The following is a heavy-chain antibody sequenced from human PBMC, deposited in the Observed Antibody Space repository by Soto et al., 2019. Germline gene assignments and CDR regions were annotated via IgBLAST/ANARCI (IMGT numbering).Heavy chain of an antibody. V-gene: IGHV1-46*03. D-gene: IGHD5-18*01. CDR1: GYTFTSYY. CDR3: ARGRPTDSYGSLCDY. Sequence: QVQLVQSGAEVKKPGASVKVSCKASGYTFTSYYMHWVRQAPGQGLEWMGIINPSGGSTSYAQKFQGRVNMTRDTSTSTVYMELSSLRSEDTAVYYCARGRPTDSYGSLCDYWGQGTLVTVSS. J-gene: IGHJ4*02. CDR2: INPSGGST.